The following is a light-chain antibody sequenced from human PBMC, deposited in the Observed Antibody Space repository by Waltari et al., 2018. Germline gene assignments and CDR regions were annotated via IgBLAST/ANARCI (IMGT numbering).Light chain of an antibody. Sequence: AIRMTQSPASPSASTGDRVTTSCRASQGVSTYLAWYQQKPGKAPSLLIYASSTLESGVPSKFSGSGSGTDFTLTISCLQSEDFATYYCQQYHTYPWTFGQGTKVEI. J-gene: IGKJ1*01. V-gene: IGKV1-8*01. CDR2: ASS. CDR3: QQYHTYPWT. CDR1: QGVSTY.